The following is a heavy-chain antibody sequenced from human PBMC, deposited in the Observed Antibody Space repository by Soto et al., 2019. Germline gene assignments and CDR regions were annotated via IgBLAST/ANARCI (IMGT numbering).Heavy chain of an antibody. D-gene: IGHD1-7*01. Sequence: GFTCGSYWMHWVRQAPGKGLVWVSRINRDGSGTSYADSVKGRVAISRDNAKSTLFLQMYSLRVEDTALYYCATWNSHAFEIWGQGTMLRVSS. J-gene: IGHJ3*02. V-gene: IGHV3-74*01. CDR2: INRDGSGT. CDR1: GFTCGSYW. CDR3: ATWNSHAFEI.